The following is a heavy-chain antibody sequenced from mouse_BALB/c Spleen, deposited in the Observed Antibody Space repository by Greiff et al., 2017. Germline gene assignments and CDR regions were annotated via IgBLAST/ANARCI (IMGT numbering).Heavy chain of an antibody. J-gene: IGHJ4*01. V-gene: IGHV1S127*01. D-gene: IGHD1-1*01. CDR1: GYTFTSYW. CDR3: ASHYYGSRDYAMDY. Sequence: QVQLQQPGAELVKPGASVKMSCKASGYTFTSYWMHWVKQRPGQGLEWIGTIDPSDSYTSYNQKFKGKATLTVDTSSSTAYMQLSSLTSEDSAVYYCASHYYGSRDYAMDYWGQGTSVTVSS. CDR2: IDPSDSYT.